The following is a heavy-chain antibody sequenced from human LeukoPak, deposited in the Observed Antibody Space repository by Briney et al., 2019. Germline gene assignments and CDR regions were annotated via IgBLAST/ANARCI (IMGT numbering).Heavy chain of an antibody. Sequence: SETLSLTCTVSGASTSNYYWSWIRQPPGKGLEWIGYIYYTGRTNFNPSLKSRVTMSVDTSKNQLSLKLSSVTAADTAVYYCARDIGSGPVDVWGQGTTVTVSS. CDR3: ARDIGSGPVDV. D-gene: IGHD3-10*01. CDR1: GASTSNYY. CDR2: IYYTGRT. V-gene: IGHV4-59*01. J-gene: IGHJ6*02.